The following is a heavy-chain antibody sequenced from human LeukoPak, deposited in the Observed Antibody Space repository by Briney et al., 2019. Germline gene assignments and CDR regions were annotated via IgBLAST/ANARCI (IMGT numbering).Heavy chain of an antibody. CDR2: IIPIFGTA. V-gene: IGHV1-69*05. CDR3: ATHKDIVVVVAATWPYYFDY. D-gene: IGHD2-15*01. Sequence: SVKVSCKASGGTFSSYAISWVRQAPGQGLEWMGGIIPIFGTANYAQKFQGRVTITTAESTSTAYMELSSLRSEDTAVYYCATHKDIVVVVAATWPYYFDYWGQGTLVTVSS. CDR1: GGTFSSYA. J-gene: IGHJ4*02.